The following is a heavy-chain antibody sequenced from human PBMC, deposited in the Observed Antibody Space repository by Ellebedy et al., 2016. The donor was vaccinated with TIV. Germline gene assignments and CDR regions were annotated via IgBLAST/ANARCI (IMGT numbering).Heavy chain of an antibody. CDR1: GGTFSSYA. CDR3: ARENGGSPITPDY. V-gene: IGHV1-69*13. J-gene: IGHJ4*02. CDR2: IIPIFGTA. Sequence: SVKVSXXASGGTFSSYAISWVRQAPGQGLEWMGGIIPIFGTANYAQKFQGRVTITADESTSTAYMELRSLRSDDTAVYYCARENGGSPITPDYWGQGTLVTVSS. D-gene: IGHD1-26*01.